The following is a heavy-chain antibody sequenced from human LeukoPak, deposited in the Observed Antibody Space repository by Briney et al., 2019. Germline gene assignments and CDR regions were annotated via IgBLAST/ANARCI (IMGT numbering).Heavy chain of an antibody. Sequence: SETLSLTCGVSGGSFTNQFWTWIRQAPGQGLEWIGDINHNRVTNYNPSLKSRVTISVDTSKSQFSLKLISVTAADTAIYYCARVRGDFETDWGQGTLVTVSS. V-gene: IGHV4-34*01. CDR3: ARVRGDFETD. CDR1: GGSFTNQF. J-gene: IGHJ1*01. D-gene: IGHD3-16*01. CDR2: INHNRVT.